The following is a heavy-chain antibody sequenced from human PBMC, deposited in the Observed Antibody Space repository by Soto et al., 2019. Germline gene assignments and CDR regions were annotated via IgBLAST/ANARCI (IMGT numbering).Heavy chain of an antibody. Sequence: QVQLQESGPGLVKPSETLSLTCTVSAGSISSYYWSWIRQPPGKGLEWIGYIYYSGSTNYNPSLKSLVTVSVDTSKNQFSLKLSSVTAADTAVYYCAREQRYYYDSSGYIDYWGQGTLVTVSS. CDR1: AGSISSYY. CDR2: IYYSGST. CDR3: AREQRYYYDSSGYIDY. D-gene: IGHD3-22*01. V-gene: IGHV4-59*01. J-gene: IGHJ4*02.